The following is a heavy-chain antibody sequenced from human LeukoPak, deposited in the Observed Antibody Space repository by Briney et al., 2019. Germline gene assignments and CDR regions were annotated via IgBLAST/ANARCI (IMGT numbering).Heavy chain of an antibody. CDR3: ARVGYSYGKQDDAFDI. V-gene: IGHV4-30-4*08. CDR1: GGSISSGEYS. D-gene: IGHD5-18*01. Sequence: SQTLSPTCTVSGGSISSGEYSWSRIRQPPGKGLEGTGYIYYSGTTYYNPSLKSRSSISEDPSKNQFSRKLSTVTAADTAVYYWARVGYSYGKQDDAFDIWGEGTMVTVSS. CDR2: IYYSGTT. J-gene: IGHJ3*02.